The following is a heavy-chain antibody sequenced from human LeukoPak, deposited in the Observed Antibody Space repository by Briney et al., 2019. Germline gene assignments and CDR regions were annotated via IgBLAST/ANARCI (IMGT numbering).Heavy chain of an antibody. J-gene: IGHJ4*02. V-gene: IGHV1-69*04. CDR2: IIPILGIA. D-gene: IGHD3-3*01. CDR3: ARELYYDFWSGYYTGYFDY. Sequence: SVKVSCKASGGTFSSYAISWVRQAPGQGLEWMGRIIPILGIANYAQKFQGRVTITANKSTSTAYMELSSLRSEDTAVYYCARELYYDFWSGYYTGYFDYWGQGTLVTVSS. CDR1: GGTFSSYA.